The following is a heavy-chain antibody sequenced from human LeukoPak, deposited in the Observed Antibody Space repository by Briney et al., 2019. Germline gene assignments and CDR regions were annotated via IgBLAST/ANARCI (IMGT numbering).Heavy chain of an antibody. D-gene: IGHD3-22*01. V-gene: IGHV3-30-3*01. CDR2: ISYDGSNK. CDR3: ARGLRYDSSGRPFDY. CDR1: GFTFSSYA. Sequence: GGSLRLSCAASGFTFSSYAMHWVRQAPGKGLEWVAVISYDGSNKYYADSVKGRFTISRDNSKNTLYLQMNSLRAEDTAVYYCARGLRYDSSGRPFDYWGQGTLVTVSS. J-gene: IGHJ4*02.